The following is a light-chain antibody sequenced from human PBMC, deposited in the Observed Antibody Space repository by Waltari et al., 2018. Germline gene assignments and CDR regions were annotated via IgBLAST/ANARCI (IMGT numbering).Light chain of an antibody. V-gene: IGLV4-69*01. J-gene: IGLJ3*02. CDR2: VSSDGSH. Sequence: LVLTQSPSASASLGASVKLTCTLSSGYSSNVIAWLQQQPGKGPRYLMKVSSDGSHRKGDDIPDRFSASNSGTECYLTISSLQSEDEADYYCQTGGHGTWVFGGGTKLTVL. CDR1: SGYSSNV. CDR3: QTGGHGTWV.